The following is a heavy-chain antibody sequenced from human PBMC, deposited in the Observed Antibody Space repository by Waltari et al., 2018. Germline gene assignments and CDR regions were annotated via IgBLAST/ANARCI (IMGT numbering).Heavy chain of an antibody. CDR1: GFSFTNYG. CDR2: IWYDESKK. V-gene: IGHV3-33*01. CDR3: ARDQYGESFYYAMNV. D-gene: IGHD1-26*01. J-gene: IGHJ6*02. Sequence: QEKLVESGGGVVQSGRSLKLSCEASGFSFTNYGMHWVRQAPGKGLEWVAIIWYDESKKYYADSVKGRFDISRDNSRNTLYLQMDSLRAEDTAVYFCARDQYGESFYYAMNVWGQGTAVTVSS.